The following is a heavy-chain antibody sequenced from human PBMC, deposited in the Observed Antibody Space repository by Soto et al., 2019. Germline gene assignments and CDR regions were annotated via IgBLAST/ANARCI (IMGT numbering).Heavy chain of an antibody. V-gene: IGHV4-59*01. Sequence: SETLSLTCTVSGGSISSYYWSWIRQPPGKGLEWIGDIYYGGSTNYNPSLKGRVTISGHTSKNQFSLKLSSVTAADTAVYYCARSCPARVWGVITPYYYYYGMDVWGQGTTVTVSS. J-gene: IGHJ6*02. CDR2: IYYGGST. CDR1: GGSISSYY. CDR3: ARSCPARVWGVITPYYYYYGMDV. D-gene: IGHD3-10*01.